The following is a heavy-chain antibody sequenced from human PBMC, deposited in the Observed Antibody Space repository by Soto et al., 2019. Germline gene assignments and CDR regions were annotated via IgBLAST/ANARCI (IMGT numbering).Heavy chain of an antibody. CDR1: GGSISSSGYY. V-gene: IGHV4-31*03. CDR2: IYYSGST. CDR3: ARDGYYYYYGMDV. J-gene: IGHJ6*02. Sequence: PSETLSLTCTVSGGSISSSGYYWGWIRQHPGKGLEWIGYIYYSGSTYYNPSLKSRVTISVDTSKNQFSLKLSSVTAADTAVYYCARDGYYYYYGMDVWGQGTTVTVSS.